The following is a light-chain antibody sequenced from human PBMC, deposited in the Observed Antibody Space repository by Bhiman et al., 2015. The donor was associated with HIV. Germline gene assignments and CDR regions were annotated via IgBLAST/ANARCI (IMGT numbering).Light chain of an antibody. CDR2: DVS. CDR3: QSYDSSLSGRV. CDR1: GSDVGGYNH. V-gene: IGLV2-14*03. J-gene: IGLJ3*02. Sequence: QSALTQPASVSGSPGQSITISCTGSGSDVGGYNHVSWYQQHPGKAPKLMIYDVSNRPSGVSNRFSGSKSGNTASLTISGLQAEDEADYYCQSYDSSLSGRVFGGGTKLTVL.